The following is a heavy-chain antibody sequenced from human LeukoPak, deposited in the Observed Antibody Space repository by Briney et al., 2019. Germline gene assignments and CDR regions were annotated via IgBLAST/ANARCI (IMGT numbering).Heavy chain of an antibody. CDR3: ARDPSNTSGWKTWFDT. Sequence: GASVKVSCKASGYTFTIYGISWVRQAPGQGLEWMRWISGYNGDTNYAQKLQGRVTMTTDTSTTTAYMELRSLRSDDTAFYYCARDPSNTSGWKTWFDTWGQGTLVTVSS. D-gene: IGHD6-19*01. J-gene: IGHJ5*02. V-gene: IGHV1-18*01. CDR1: GYTFTIYG. CDR2: ISGYNGDT.